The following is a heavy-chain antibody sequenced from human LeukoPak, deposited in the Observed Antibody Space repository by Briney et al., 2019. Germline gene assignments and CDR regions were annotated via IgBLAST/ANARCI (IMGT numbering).Heavy chain of an antibody. CDR1: GGSISSGSYY. D-gene: IGHD3-22*01. CDR3: ARSYYYDSSGYLIGGYYFDY. J-gene: IGHJ4*02. V-gene: IGHV4-61*02. CDR2: IYTSGST. Sequence: SETLSLTCTVSGGSISSGSYYWSWIRQPAGKGREWIGRIYTSGSTNYNPSLKSRVTISVDTSKNQFSLKLSSVTAADTAVYYCARSYYYDSSGYLIGGYYFDYWGQGTLVTVSS.